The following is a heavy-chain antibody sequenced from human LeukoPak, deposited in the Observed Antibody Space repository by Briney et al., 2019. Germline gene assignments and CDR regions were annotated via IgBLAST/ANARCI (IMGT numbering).Heavy chain of an antibody. CDR1: GFTFSSYS. CDR3: ARDTRPETITMVRGADFDY. Sequence: GGSLRLSCAASGFTFSSYSMNWVRQAPGKGLEWVSSISSSSSYIYYADSAKGRFTISRDNAKNSLYLQMNSLRAEDTAVYYCARDTRPETITMVRGADFDYWGQGTLVTVSS. V-gene: IGHV3-21*01. D-gene: IGHD3-10*01. J-gene: IGHJ4*02. CDR2: ISSSSSYI.